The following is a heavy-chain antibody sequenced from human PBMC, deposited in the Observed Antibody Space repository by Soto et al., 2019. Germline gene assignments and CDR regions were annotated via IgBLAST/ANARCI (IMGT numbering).Heavy chain of an antibody. V-gene: IGHV2-5*02. CDR2: IYWDDDK. Sequence: HITLKESGHALVKPTQTLTFSCTFSGFSLSTSGVGVGWIRQPPGKALEWLAFIYWDDDKPYSPSLMNRLTSTKDTSKNQVVLTMTNMDPVDTATYYCAYNSAEIFDYWGQGTLVTVSS. D-gene: IGHD3-10*01. J-gene: IGHJ4*02. CDR1: GFSLSTSGVG. CDR3: AYNSAEIFDY.